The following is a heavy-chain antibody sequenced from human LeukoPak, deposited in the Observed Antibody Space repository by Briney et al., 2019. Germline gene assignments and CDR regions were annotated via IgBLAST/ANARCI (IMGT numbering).Heavy chain of an antibody. CDR3: AKDEFKYKGYCSGGSCYSGD. Sequence: GGSLRLSCAASGFTFSYAWMSWVRQAPGKGLEWVGRLKSKTDGGTTDYAAPVKGRFTISRDDSKNTLYLQMNSLRAEDTAVYYCAKDEFKYKGYCSGGSCYSGDWGQGTLVTVSS. V-gene: IGHV3-15*01. CDR2: LKSKTDGGTT. CDR1: GFTFSYAW. D-gene: IGHD2-15*01. J-gene: IGHJ4*02.